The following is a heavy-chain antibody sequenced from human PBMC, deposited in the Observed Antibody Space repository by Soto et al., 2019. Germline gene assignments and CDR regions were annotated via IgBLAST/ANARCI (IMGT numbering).Heavy chain of an antibody. CDR2: ISYDGTNK. J-gene: IGHJ4*02. CDR1: GFTFSTYA. V-gene: IGHV3-30*18. CDR3: AKGMWIQITAVLFDY. D-gene: IGHD5-18*01. Sequence: GGSLRLSCAASGFTFSTYAMHWVRQAPGKGLEWVAVISYDGTNKYYTDSVKGRFTIPRDNSKNTLYLQMNSLRAEDTAVYYCAKGMWIQITAVLFDYWGQ.